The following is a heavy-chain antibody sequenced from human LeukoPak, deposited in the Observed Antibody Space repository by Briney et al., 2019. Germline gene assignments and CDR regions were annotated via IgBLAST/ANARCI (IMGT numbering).Heavy chain of an antibody. Sequence: PGGSLRLSCAASGFTFNTYAMGWVRQAPGKGLEWVSAISRGETTYYADSVKGRFNISRDNSKNTLYLQMDGLRAEDTAVYYCAKSGTRVGTCDYWGQGTLVTVSS. V-gene: IGHV3-23*01. CDR3: AKSGTRVGTCDY. D-gene: IGHD1-1*01. CDR2: ISRGETT. J-gene: IGHJ4*02. CDR1: GFTFNTYA.